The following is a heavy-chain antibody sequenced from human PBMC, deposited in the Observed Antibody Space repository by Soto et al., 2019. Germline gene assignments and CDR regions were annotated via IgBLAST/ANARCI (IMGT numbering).Heavy chain of an antibody. J-gene: IGHJ4*02. Sequence: EVQLVDSGGGLVKPGGSLRLSCVVCGFTFSNAWMNWVRQAPGKGLEWVGRIKSKIDGGTTDYAAPVKGRFTISRDDSKDTLYLQMNRLNPEVTAVYYCPTQGQYGSSSLFLFDNWAQGTLVTVSS. CDR3: PTQGQYGSSSLFLFDN. CDR2: IKSKIDGGTT. V-gene: IGHV3-15*07. D-gene: IGHD6-6*01. CDR1: GFTFSNAW.